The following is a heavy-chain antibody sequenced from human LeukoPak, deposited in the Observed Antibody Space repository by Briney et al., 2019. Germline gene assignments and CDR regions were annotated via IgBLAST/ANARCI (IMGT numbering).Heavy chain of an antibody. CDR2: IYHSGST. CDR1: GGSISSSNW. CDR3: ARTRPSNWHQYYYYYYGMDV. V-gene: IGHV4-4*02. Sequence: SETLSLTCAVSGGSISSSNWWSWVRQPPGKGLEWIGEIYHSGSTNYNPSLKSRVTISADKSKNQFSLKLSSVTAADTAVYYCARTRPSNWHQYYYYYYGMDVWGQGTTVTVSS. D-gene: IGHD6-13*01. J-gene: IGHJ6*02.